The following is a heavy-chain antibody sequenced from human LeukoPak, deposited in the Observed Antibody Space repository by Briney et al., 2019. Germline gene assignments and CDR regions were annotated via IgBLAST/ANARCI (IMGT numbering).Heavy chain of an antibody. D-gene: IGHD3-16*01. J-gene: IGHJ4*02. V-gene: IGHV3-23*01. CDR1: GFTFTNYA. CDR2: ISGSGGSS. CDR3: ARLGRYADY. Sequence: GGSLRLSCAASGFTFTNYAMTWVRQVPGKGLEWVSHISGSGGSSYHVDSVKGRFTISRGNSKNTLYLQMNSLRAEDTAVYYCARLGRYADYWGQGTLVTVSS.